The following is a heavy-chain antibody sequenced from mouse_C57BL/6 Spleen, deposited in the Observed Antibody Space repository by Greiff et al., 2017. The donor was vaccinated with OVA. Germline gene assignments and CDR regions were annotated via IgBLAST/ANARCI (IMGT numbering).Heavy chain of an antibody. CDR2: IDPENGDT. V-gene: IGHV14-4*01. J-gene: IGHJ4*01. Sequence: VQLQQSGAELVRPGASVKLSCTASGFNIKDAYMHWVKQRPEQGLEWIGWIDPENGDTEYASKFQGKATITADTSSNTAYLQLSSLTSEDTAVYYCTRKRDYYARDYWGQGTSVTVSA. CDR1: GFNIKDAY. CDR3: TRKRDYYARDY.